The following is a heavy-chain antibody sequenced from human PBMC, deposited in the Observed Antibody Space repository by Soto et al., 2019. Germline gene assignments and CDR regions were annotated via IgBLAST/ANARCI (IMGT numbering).Heavy chain of an antibody. CDR3: ARDSYDYYGSGSYRPLGRYYYGMDV. Sequence: GASVKVSCKASGYTFTGYYMHWVRQAPGQGLEWMGWINPNSGGTNYAQKFQGWVTMTRDTPISTAYMELSRLRSDDTAVYYRARDSYDYYGSGSYRPLGRYYYGMDVWGQGTTVTVSS. D-gene: IGHD3-10*01. J-gene: IGHJ6*02. V-gene: IGHV1-2*04. CDR1: GYTFTGYY. CDR2: INPNSGGT.